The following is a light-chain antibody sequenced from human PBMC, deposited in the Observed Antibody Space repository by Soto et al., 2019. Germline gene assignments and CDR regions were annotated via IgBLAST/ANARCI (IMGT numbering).Light chain of an antibody. CDR2: EVS. CDR3: SSYTSSTDYV. Sequence: QSALTQPASVSGSPGQSITISCTGTSSDVGTYNYVSWYQQHPGKAPKLIIYEVSNRPSGVSNRFSGSKSGNTASLTISGLQAEDEADYYCSSYTSSTDYVFGTGTKLTVL. J-gene: IGLJ1*01. V-gene: IGLV2-14*01. CDR1: SSDVGTYNY.